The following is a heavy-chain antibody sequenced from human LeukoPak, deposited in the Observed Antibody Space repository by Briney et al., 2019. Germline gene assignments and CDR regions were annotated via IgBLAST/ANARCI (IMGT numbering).Heavy chain of an antibody. J-gene: IGHJ6*03. D-gene: IGHD2-2*01. V-gene: IGHV3-74*01. CDR1: GFTFSSYW. Sequence: GGSLRLSCAASGFTFSSYWMHWVRQAPGKGLVWVSRINSDGSSTSYADSVKGRFTISRDNSKNTLYLQMNSLRAEDTAVYYCAKTLYCSSTSCLEDYYYYMDVWGKGTTVTVSS. CDR2: INSDGSST. CDR3: AKTLYCSSTSCLEDYYYYMDV.